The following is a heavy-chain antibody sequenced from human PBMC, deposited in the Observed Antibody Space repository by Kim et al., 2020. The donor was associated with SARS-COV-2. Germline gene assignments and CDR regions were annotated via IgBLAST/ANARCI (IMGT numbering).Heavy chain of an antibody. CDR1: GFTFSDYY. V-gene: IGHV3-11*03. CDR3: ARLGFGGDPGRDWFDP. J-gene: IGHJ5*02. Sequence: GGSLRLSCAASGFTFSDYYMSWIRQAPGKGLEWVSYISSSSYTNYADSVKGRFTISRDNAKNSLYLQMNSLRAEDTAVYYCARLGFGGDPGRDWFDPWGQGTLVTVSS. D-gene: IGHD2-21*02. CDR2: ISSSSYT.